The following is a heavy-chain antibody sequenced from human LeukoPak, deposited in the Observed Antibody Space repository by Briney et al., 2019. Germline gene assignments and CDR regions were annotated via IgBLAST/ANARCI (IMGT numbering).Heavy chain of an antibody. J-gene: IGHJ4*02. CDR2: ISSSGSTI. CDR3: ASDPVLLWFGELSPPDY. CDR1: GFTFSDYY. Sequence: GGSLRLSCAASGFTFSDYYMSWIRQAPGKGLEWVSYISSSGSTIYYADSVKGRFTISRDNAKNSLYLQMNSLRAEDTAVYYCASDPVLLWFGELSPPDYWGQGTLVTVSS. D-gene: IGHD3-10*01. V-gene: IGHV3-11*01.